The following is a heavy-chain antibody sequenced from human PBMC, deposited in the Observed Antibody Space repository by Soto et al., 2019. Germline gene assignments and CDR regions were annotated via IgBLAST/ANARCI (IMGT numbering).Heavy chain of an antibody. J-gene: IGHJ6*02. D-gene: IGHD3-22*01. CDR1: GYTFTRSG. Sequence: ASVKVSCKASGYTFTRSGISWVRQAPGQGLEWMGWINPNSGGTNYAQKFQGWVTMTRDTSISTAYMELSRLRSDDTAVYYCARDLGVTMIVVVDYGMDVWGQGTTVTVSS. CDR2: INPNSGGT. V-gene: IGHV1-2*04. CDR3: ARDLGVTMIVVVDYGMDV.